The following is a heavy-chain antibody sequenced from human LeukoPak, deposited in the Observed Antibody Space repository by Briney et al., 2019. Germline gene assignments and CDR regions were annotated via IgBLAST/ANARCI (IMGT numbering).Heavy chain of an antibody. CDR1: GFTFSSYG. V-gene: IGHV3-30*02. CDR3: ARDPRYYYDSSGQN. CDR2: IRYDGSNK. Sequence: GGSLRLSCAASGFTFSSYGMHWVRQAPGKGLEWVAFIRYDGSNKYYADSVKGRFTISRDNSKNTLYLQMNSLRAEDTAVYYCARDPRYYYDSSGQNWGQGTLVTVSS. J-gene: IGHJ4*02. D-gene: IGHD3-22*01.